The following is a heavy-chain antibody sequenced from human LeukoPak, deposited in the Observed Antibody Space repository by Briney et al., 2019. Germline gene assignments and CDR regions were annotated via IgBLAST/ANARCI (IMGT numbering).Heavy chain of an antibody. D-gene: IGHD3-22*01. V-gene: IGHV3-30*18. J-gene: IGHJ4*02. Sequence: GGSLRLSCAASGFTFSSYGMHWVRQAPGKGLEWVAVISYDGSNKYYADSMKSRFTISRDNSKNTLYLQMNSLRAEDTAVYYCAKHHSSGYSTFDYWGQGTLVTVSS. CDR2: ISYDGSNK. CDR3: AKHHSSGYSTFDY. CDR1: GFTFSSYG.